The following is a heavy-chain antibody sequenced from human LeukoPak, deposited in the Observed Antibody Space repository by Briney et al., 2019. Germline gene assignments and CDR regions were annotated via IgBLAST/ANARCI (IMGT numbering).Heavy chain of an antibody. CDR3: ARGGRRQQLVRRFDP. J-gene: IGHJ5*02. CDR2: INHSGST. CDR1: GGSFSGYH. Sequence: PSETLSLTCAVYGGSFSGYHWSWIRQPPGKGLEWIGEINHSGSTNYNPSLKSRVTISVDTSKNQFSLKLSSVTAADTAVYYCARGGRRQQLVRRFDPWGQGTLVTVSS. D-gene: IGHD6-13*01. V-gene: IGHV4-34*01.